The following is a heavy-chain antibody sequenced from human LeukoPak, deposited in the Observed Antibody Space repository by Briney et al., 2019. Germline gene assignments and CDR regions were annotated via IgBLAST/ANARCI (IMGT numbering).Heavy chain of an antibody. D-gene: IGHD2-2*01. V-gene: IGHV4-4*07. Sequence: ETLSLTCTVSGGSISSYYWSWIRQPAGKGLEWIGRIYTSGSTNYNPSLKSRVTMSVDTSKNQFSLKLSSVTAADTAVYYCARLRVYCFNASCYGDYAFDIWGQGTMVSVSS. CDR2: IYTSGST. CDR1: GGSISSYY. CDR3: ARLRVYCFNASCYGDYAFDI. J-gene: IGHJ3*02.